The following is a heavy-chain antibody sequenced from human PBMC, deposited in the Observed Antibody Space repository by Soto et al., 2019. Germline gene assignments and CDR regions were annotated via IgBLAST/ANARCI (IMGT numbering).Heavy chain of an antibody. CDR2: ISSSSSYI. D-gene: IGHD3-3*01. CDR3: ARDSGGGGYYGHYYDMDV. J-gene: IGHJ6*03. Sequence: EVQLVESGGGLVKPGGSLRLSCAASGFTFSSYSMNWVRQAPGKGLEWVSSISSSSSYIYYADSVKGRFTISRDNAKNSLYLQMNSLRAEDTAVYYCARDSGGGGYYGHYYDMDVWGKGTTVTVSS. CDR1: GFTFSSYS. V-gene: IGHV3-21*01.